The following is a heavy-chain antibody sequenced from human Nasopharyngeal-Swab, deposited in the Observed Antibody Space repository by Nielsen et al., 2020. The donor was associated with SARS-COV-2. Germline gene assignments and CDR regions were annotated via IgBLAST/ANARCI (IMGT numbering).Heavy chain of an antibody. CDR3: ARASSITIFGVVISRGYYYYYMDV. J-gene: IGHJ6*03. D-gene: IGHD3-3*01. CDR2: TYYWSKWYN. V-gene: IGHV6-1*01. Sequence: WGGRCPSRSVEGLGRTYYWSKWYNDYAVSVKSRITINPDTSKNQFSLQLNSVTPEDTAVYYCARASSITIFGVVISRGYYYYYMDVWGKGTTVTVSS.